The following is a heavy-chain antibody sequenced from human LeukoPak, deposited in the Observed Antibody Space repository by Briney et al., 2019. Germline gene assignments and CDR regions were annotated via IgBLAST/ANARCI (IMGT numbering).Heavy chain of an antibody. Sequence: GGSLRLSCAASGFTFSSYSMNWVRQAPGKGLEWVSAISGSGGSTYYADSVKGRFTISRDNSKNTLYLQMNSLRAEDTAVYYCAKPLTGLVATLLVAFDIWGQGTMVTVSS. V-gene: IGHV3-23*01. CDR1: GFTFSSYS. CDR2: ISGSGGST. D-gene: IGHD5-12*01. J-gene: IGHJ3*02. CDR3: AKPLTGLVATLLVAFDI.